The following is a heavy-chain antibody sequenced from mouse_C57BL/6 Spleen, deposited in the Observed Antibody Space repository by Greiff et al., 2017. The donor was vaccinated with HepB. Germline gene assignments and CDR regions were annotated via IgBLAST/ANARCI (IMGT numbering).Heavy chain of an antibody. D-gene: IGHD2-3*01. Sequence: QVQLQQSGPELVKPGASVKISCKASGYSFTSYYIHWVKQRPGQGLEWIGWIYPGSGNTKYNEKFKGKATLTADTSSSTAYMQLSSLTSEDSAVYYCARGDGYYYWYFDVWGTGTTVTVSS. CDR3: ARGDGYYYWYFDV. CDR1: GYSFTSYY. V-gene: IGHV1-66*01. J-gene: IGHJ1*03. CDR2: IYPGSGNT.